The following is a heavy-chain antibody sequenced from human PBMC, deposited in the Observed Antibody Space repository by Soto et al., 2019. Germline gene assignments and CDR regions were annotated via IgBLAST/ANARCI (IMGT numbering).Heavy chain of an antibody. Sequence: SETLSLTCTVSGGSISSSSYYWGWIRQPPGKGLEWIGSIYYSGSTYYNPSLKSRVTISADTSKNQFSLKLSSVTAADTAVYYCARRSAYSSSWFQTYYFDYWGQGTLVTVSS. CDR3: ARRSAYSSSWFQTYYFDY. CDR1: GGSISSSSYY. CDR2: IYYSGST. J-gene: IGHJ4*02. V-gene: IGHV4-39*01. D-gene: IGHD6-13*01.